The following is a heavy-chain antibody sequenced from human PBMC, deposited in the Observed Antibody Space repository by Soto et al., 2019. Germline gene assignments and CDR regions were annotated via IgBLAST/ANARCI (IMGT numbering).Heavy chain of an antibody. CDR3: ARDMLGPRAFEY. D-gene: IGHD3-10*02. CDR2: ISTDGSRT. CDR1: GFTFSSHW. V-gene: IGHV3-74*01. J-gene: IGHJ4*02. Sequence: EVQLVESGGGIVQPGGSLRLSCSVSGFTFSSHWMHWVRQAPGKGLVWVSRISTDGSRTTYADSVKGRVTISRVNAKNTLYLDMSRLRAEDTAVYYCARDMLGPRAFEYWGQGTRVMVSS.